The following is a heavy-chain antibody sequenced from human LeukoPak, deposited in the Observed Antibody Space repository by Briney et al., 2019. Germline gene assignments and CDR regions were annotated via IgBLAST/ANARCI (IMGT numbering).Heavy chain of an antibody. J-gene: IGHJ4*02. CDR1: GFTFSSYW. CDR2: IKNDGSGK. D-gene: IGHD3-22*01. CDR3: ARDRSNERYYYDSSGDFDH. Sequence: PGGSLRLSCAASGFTFSSYWMSWVRQIPGKGLEWVANIKNDGSGKYYVDSVKGRFTISRDNAKNSLYLQMNSLRAEDTAVYYCARDRSNERYYYDSSGDFDHWGQGTLVTVSS. V-gene: IGHV3-7*01.